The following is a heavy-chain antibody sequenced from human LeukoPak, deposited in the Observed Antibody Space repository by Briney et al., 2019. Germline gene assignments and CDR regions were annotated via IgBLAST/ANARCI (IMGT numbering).Heavy chain of an antibody. Sequence: GGSLRLSCAASGFTFTSYSMNWVRQAPGKGLEWVSYISGSSSAIHYADSVKGRFTISRDNANNSLYLQMNSLRAEDTAVYYCARGCGSLSLGYWGQGTLVTVSS. J-gene: IGHJ4*02. V-gene: IGHV3-48*04. CDR3: ARGCGSLSLGY. CDR2: ISGSSSAI. CDR1: GFTFTSYS. D-gene: IGHD1-26*01.